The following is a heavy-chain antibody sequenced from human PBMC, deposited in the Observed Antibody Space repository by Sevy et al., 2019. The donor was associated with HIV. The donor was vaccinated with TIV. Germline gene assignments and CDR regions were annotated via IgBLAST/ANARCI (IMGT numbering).Heavy chain of an antibody. CDR1: GFTFSSYG. V-gene: IGHV3-30*18. J-gene: IGHJ4*02. CDR2: ISYDGCNK. Sequence: GGSLRLSCAASGFTFSSYGMHWVRQAPGKGLEWVAVISYDGCNKYYADSVKGRFTISRDNSKNTLYLQMNSLRAEDTAVYYCAKDFYDSSGYSYFDYWGQGTLVTVSS. D-gene: IGHD3-22*01. CDR3: AKDFYDSSGYSYFDY.